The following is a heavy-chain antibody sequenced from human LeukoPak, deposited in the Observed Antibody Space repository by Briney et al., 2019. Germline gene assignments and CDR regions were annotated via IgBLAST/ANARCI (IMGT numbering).Heavy chain of an antibody. Sequence: GGSLRLSCAASGFTFSDYYMSWIRQAPGKGLEWVSYISSSSSYTNYADSVKGRFTISRDNAKNSLYLQMNSLRAEDTAGFNCAKWSLTTWANFDYWGQGTWSPSPQ. CDR3: AKWSLTTWANFDY. J-gene: IGHJ4*02. D-gene: IGHD2-8*01. V-gene: IGHV3-11*06. CDR1: GFTFSDYY. CDR2: ISSSSSYT.